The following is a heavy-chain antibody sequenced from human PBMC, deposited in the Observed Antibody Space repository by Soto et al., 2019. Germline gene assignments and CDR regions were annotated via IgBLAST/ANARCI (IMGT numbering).Heavy chain of an antibody. J-gene: IGHJ4*02. CDR2: IKSKTDGGTT. V-gene: IGHV3-15*01. Sequence: EVQLVESGGGLVKPGGSLRLSCAASGFTFSNAWMSWVRQAPGKGLEWVGRIKSKTDGGTTDYAAPVKGRFTISSDDSKNTLYLQRNSLKAEDGAVYYCTAEGGVVPAAPLDCWCQGTLVTDSS. CDR3: TAEGGVVPAAPLDC. CDR1: GFTFSNAW. D-gene: IGHD2-2*01.